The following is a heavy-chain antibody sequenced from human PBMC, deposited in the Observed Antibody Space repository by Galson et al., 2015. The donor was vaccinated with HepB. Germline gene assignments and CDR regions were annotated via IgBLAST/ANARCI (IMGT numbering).Heavy chain of an antibody. Sequence: SLRLSCAASGFTFSSYSMNWVRQAPGKGLEWVSYISSSSSTIYYADSVKGRFTISRDNAKNSLYLQMNSLRDEDTAVYYCARFDGDLFYSYYFDYWGQGTLVTVSS. CDR1: GFTFSSYS. CDR3: ARFDGDLFYSYYFDY. V-gene: IGHV3-48*02. CDR2: ISSSSSTI. J-gene: IGHJ4*02. D-gene: IGHD4-17*01.